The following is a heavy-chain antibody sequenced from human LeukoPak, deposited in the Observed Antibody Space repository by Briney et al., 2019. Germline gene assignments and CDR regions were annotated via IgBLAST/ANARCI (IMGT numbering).Heavy chain of an antibody. J-gene: IGHJ4*02. CDR1: GYTFTVNY. D-gene: IGHD2-2*01. CDR2: MNPNSGVT. Sequence: GASVKVSCKPSGYTFTVNYLHWVRQAPGQGLEWVGWMNPNSGVTFYAQNFQGRVTMTRDTSVTTDYMELSSLTSDETAVYYCARGAGTSWFDYWGQGSLVSVSS. V-gene: IGHV1-2*02. CDR3: ARGAGTSWFDY.